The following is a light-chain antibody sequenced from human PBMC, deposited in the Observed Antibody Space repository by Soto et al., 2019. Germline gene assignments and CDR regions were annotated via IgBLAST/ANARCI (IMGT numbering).Light chain of an antibody. V-gene: IGKV4-1*01. CDR2: WAS. CDR1: QSVLYSSNNKNY. CDR3: QQYYSTPPT. J-gene: IGKJ2*01. Sequence: DIVMTQSPDSLAVSLGERAAINCKSSQSVLYSSNNKNYLAWYQQKPGQPPKLLIYWASTRESGVPDRFSGSGSATEFTLTIRSLQAEDVAVYYCQQYYSTPPTFGQGTKLEIK.